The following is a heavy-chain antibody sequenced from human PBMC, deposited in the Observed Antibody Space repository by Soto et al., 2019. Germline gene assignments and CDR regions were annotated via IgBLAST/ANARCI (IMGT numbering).Heavy chain of an antibody. Sequence: EVQLVESGGGLVQPGGSLRLSCAASGFTFSNYWMYWVRQAPGKGLVWVSRVNNDGTDTAHADSVKGRFTISRDNAENTLYLQMNSLRAEDTAVYYCARGGLQHALDVWGQGSTVTVSS. J-gene: IGHJ6*02. D-gene: IGHD6-13*01. CDR2: VNNDGTDT. CDR3: ARGGLQHALDV. CDR1: GFTFSNYW. V-gene: IGHV3-74*03.